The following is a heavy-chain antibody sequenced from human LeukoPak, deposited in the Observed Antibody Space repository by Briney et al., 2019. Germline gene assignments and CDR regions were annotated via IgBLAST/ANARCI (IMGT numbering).Heavy chain of an antibody. CDR3: ARQLYSSATV. CDR1: GYSISRSYY. V-gene: IGHV4-38-2*01. Sequence: PSETLSLTCAVSGYSISRSYYWGWIRQPPGKGLEWIGSMYHSGDTYYNPSLKGRVTISVDTSKNQFSLQLSSVTVADTAVYYCARQLYSSATVWGQGTTVTVSS. D-gene: IGHD6-25*01. CDR2: MYHSGDT. J-gene: IGHJ6*02.